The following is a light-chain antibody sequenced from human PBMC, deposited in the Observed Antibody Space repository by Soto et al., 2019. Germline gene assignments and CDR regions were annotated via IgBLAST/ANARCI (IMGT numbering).Light chain of an antibody. CDR3: SSYTSINTGV. Sequence: QSALTQPASVSGSPGKSITISCTGTSSDVGGYNYVSWYQQHPGKAPKLMIYEVSNRPSGVSNRFSGSKSGNTASLTISGLQAEDEADYYCSSYTSINTGVFGGGTQLTVL. V-gene: IGLV2-14*01. CDR1: SSDVGGYNY. J-gene: IGLJ3*02. CDR2: EVS.